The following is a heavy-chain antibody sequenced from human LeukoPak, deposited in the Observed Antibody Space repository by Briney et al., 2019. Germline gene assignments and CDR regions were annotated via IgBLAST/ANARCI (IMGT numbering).Heavy chain of an antibody. D-gene: IGHD2-2*02. CDR3: ARKRGYCSSTSCYTGAGSDY. CDR1: GGSISSYY. Sequence: PSETLSLTCTVSGGSISSYYWSWIRQPAGKGLEWIGRIYTSGSTNYNPSLKSRVTMSVDTSKNQFSLKLSSVTAADTAVYYCARKRGYCSSTSCYTGAGSDYWGQGTLVTVSS. J-gene: IGHJ4*02. V-gene: IGHV4-4*07. CDR2: IYTSGST.